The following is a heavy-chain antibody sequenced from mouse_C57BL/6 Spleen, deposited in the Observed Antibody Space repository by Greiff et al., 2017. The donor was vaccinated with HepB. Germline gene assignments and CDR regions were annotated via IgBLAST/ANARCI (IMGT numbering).Heavy chain of an antibody. Sequence: EVMLVESGGDLVKPGGSLKLSCAASGFTFSSYGMSWVRQTPDKRLEWVATISSGGSYTYYPDSVKGRFTISRDNAKNTLYLQMSSLKSEDTAMYYCARHRASNWDGFYAMDYWGQVTSVTVSS. CDR1: GFTFSSYG. V-gene: IGHV5-6*01. D-gene: IGHD4-1*01. CDR2: ISSGGSYT. CDR3: ARHRASNWDGFYAMDY. J-gene: IGHJ4*01.